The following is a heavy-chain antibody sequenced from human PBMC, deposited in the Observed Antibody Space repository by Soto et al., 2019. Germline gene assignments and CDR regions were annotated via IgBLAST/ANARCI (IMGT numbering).Heavy chain of an antibody. V-gene: IGHV3-74*01. CDR3: ARDLPGG. CDR1: GFTFSSIW. CDR2: INTDGSST. Sequence: SLRLSSAASGFTFSSIWMHWVRQAPGKGLLWVSRINTDGSSTSYADSVKGRFTISRDNTKNTLYLQMNSLRAEDTAVYYCARDLPGGWGQGTMVTVSS. J-gene: IGHJ3*01.